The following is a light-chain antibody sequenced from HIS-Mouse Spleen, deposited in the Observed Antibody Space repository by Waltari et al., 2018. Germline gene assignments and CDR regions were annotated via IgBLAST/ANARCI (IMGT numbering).Light chain of an antibody. CDR2: DAS. J-gene: IGKJ5*01. V-gene: IGKV1-13*02. CDR1: QGISSA. CDR3: QQFNSYPPRWA. Sequence: AIQLTQSPSSLSASVGDRVTITCWASQGISSALAWYQQKPGKAPKLLIYDASSLESGVPSRFSGSGSWTDFTLTISSLQPEDFATYYCQQFNSYPPRWAFGQGTRLEIK.